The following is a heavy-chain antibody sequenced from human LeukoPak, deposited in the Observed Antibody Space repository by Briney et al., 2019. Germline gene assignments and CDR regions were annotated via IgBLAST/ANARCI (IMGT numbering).Heavy chain of an antibody. J-gene: IGHJ4*02. D-gene: IGHD6-19*01. Sequence: SETLSLTCTVSGGSISSYYWSWVRQPPGKGLEWIGYIYYSGSTNYNPSLKSRVTISVDTSKNQFSLKLSSVTAADTAVYYCARHYGYSSGWYVGPYYFDYWGQGTLVTVSS. CDR3: ARHYGYSSGWYVGPYYFDY. CDR2: IYYSGST. V-gene: IGHV4-59*08. CDR1: GGSISSYY.